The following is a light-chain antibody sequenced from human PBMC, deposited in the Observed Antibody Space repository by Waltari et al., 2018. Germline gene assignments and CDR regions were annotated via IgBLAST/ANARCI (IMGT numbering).Light chain of an antibody. CDR1: QTLLYTSNSKHY. J-gene: IGKJ1*01. CDR2: WAL. Sequence: IEMTPSPEYLAVSLGERATIHCQSNQTLLYTSNSKHYLTWFQRKPGQPPRLLISWALTRQSGVPARFSGSGSGTDFTLTISGLQPEDVAVYFCQQFLTTPHTFGQGTEVAIK. CDR3: QQFLTTPHT. V-gene: IGKV4-1*01.